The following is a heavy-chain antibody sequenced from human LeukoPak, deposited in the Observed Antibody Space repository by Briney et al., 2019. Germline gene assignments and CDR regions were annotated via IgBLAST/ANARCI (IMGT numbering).Heavy chain of an antibody. CDR1: GGTFSSYA. D-gene: IGHD3-22*01. V-gene: IGHV1-69*13. CDR3: AHEGYYYDSSGYYFDY. Sequence: SVKVSCKASGGTFSSYAISWVRQAPGQGLEWMGGIIPIFGTANYAQKFQGRVTITADESTSTAYMELSSLRSEDTAVYYCAHEGYYYDSSGYYFDYWGQGTLVTASS. CDR2: IIPIFGTA. J-gene: IGHJ4*02.